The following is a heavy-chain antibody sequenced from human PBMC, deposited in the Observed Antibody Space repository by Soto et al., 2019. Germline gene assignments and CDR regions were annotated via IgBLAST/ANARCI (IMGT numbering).Heavy chain of an antibody. Sequence: QVHLVQSGAEVKKPGSSVKVSCKASGGTFSSYTITWVRQAPGQGLEWMGGIVPILRPTNYAPTFQGRVTITADESTSASYMELSNLRYGDKAVYYCARTRYCSGGRCYNNLDYWGQGTLVSVAS. J-gene: IGHJ4*02. D-gene: IGHD2-15*01. V-gene: IGHV1-69*16. CDR3: ARTRYCSGGRCYNNLDY. CDR1: GGTFSSYT. CDR2: IVPILRPT.